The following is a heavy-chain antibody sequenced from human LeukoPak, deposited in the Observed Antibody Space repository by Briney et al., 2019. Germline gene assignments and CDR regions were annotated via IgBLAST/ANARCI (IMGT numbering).Heavy chain of an antibody. J-gene: IGHJ4*02. CDR3: AKGRYFDWSTIDY. D-gene: IGHD3-9*01. Sequence: GGSLRLSCAASGFTFDDYAMHWVRQAPGKGLEWVSGISWNSGSIGYADSVKGRFTISRDNAKNSLYLQMNSLRAEGTALYYCAKGRYFDWSTIDYWGQGTLVTVSS. CDR1: GFTFDDYA. V-gene: IGHV3-9*01. CDR2: ISWNSGSI.